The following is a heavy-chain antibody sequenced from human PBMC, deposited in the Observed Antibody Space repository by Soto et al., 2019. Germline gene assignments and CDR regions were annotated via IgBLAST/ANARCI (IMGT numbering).Heavy chain of an antibody. D-gene: IGHD3-3*01. Sequence: GASVKVSCKASGYTFTSYDLNWVRQATGQGLEWMGWMNPNSGNTGYAQKFQGRVTMTRNTSISTAYMELSSLRSEDTAVYYCARVTVLRFLEWLPSPYYYYYYYMDVWGKGTTVTVSS. J-gene: IGHJ6*03. CDR3: ARVTVLRFLEWLPSPYYYYYYYMDV. V-gene: IGHV1-8*01. CDR2: MNPNSGNT. CDR1: GYTFTSYD.